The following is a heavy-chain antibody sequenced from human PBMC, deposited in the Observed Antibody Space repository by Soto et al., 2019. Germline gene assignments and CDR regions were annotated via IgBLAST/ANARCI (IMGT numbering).Heavy chain of an antibody. CDR3: ARRDPHGDSSTNFDY. D-gene: IGHD6-13*01. Sequence: PSFQGHVTISADKSISTAYLQWSSLKASDTAMYYCARRDPHGDSSTNFDYWGQGTLVTVSS. V-gene: IGHV5-10-1*01. J-gene: IGHJ4*02.